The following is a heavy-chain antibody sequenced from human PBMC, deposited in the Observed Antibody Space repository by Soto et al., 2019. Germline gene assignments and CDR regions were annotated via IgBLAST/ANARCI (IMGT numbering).Heavy chain of an antibody. J-gene: IGHJ4*02. CDR3: AGWGGHVYNF. V-gene: IGHV3-7*03. Sequence: EVQLLGSGGGLVQPGGSLRLSCVGSGFTFSTYWMNWVRQAPGKGLEWVANINPDGNVGTYVDSVRGRFTTSRDNAKNALYLQMNSLGCGDTAVYFCAGWGGHVYNFGGQGVMVTVSS. CDR2: INPDGNVG. CDR1: GFTFSTYW. D-gene: IGHD1-1*01.